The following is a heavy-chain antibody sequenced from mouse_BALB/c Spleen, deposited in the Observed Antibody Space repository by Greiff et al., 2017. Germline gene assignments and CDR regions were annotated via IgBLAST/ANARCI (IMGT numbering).Heavy chain of an antibody. D-gene: IGHD1-1*01. CDR1: GFTFSSFG. J-gene: IGHJ3*01. CDR2: ISSGSSTI. CDR3: AREATVGPFAY. Sequence: EVQRVESGGGLVQPGGSRKLSCAASGFTFSSFGMHWVRQAPEKGLEWVAYISSGSSTIYYADTVKGRFTISRDNPKNTLFLQMTSLRSEDTAMYYCAREATVGPFAYWGQGTLVTVSA. V-gene: IGHV5-17*02.